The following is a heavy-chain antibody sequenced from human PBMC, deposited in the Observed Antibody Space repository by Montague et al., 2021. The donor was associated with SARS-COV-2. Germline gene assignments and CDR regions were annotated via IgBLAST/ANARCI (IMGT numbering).Heavy chain of an antibody. CDR2: MNPNSGNT. CDR1: GYTFTGYD. Sequence: SVKVSFKASGYTFTGYDINWVRQATGQGLEWMGWMNPNSGNTGYAQKFQGRVTMTRNTSISTAYMELSSLRSEDTAVYYCARGVRVSAVVIVVVITTYYFDYWGQGTLVTVSS. J-gene: IGHJ4*02. D-gene: IGHD3-22*01. V-gene: IGHV1-8*01. CDR3: ARGVRVSAVVIVVVITTYYFDY.